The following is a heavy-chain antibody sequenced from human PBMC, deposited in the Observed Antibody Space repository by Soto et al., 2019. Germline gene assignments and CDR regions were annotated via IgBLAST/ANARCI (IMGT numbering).Heavy chain of an antibody. Sequence: EVQVLESGGGLVQPGGSLRLSCAASGFTFSSYAMSWVRQAPGKGLEWVSGISGSGGSTYYADSVKCRFTISRDKSKNTLYLHMNSRRVEDTAVYFCAKSGRQYYYYYNMDVWGQGTTVTVSS. CDR2: ISGSGGST. CDR1: GFTFSSYA. J-gene: IGHJ6*02. CDR3: AKSGRQYYYYYNMDV. V-gene: IGHV3-23*01.